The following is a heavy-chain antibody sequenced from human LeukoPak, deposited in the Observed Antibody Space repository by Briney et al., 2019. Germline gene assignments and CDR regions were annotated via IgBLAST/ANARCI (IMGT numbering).Heavy chain of an antibody. CDR3: AKDLGPYLAAAWFDY. V-gene: IGHV3-11*01. CDR2: ISSGGSTI. J-gene: IGHJ4*02. D-gene: IGHD6-13*01. CDR1: GFTFSDYY. Sequence: GGSLRLSCAVSGFTFSDYYMSWIRQAPGKGLEWVAYISSGGSTISHADSVKGRFTISRDNAENSLYLQMNSLRVEDTALYYCAKDLGPYLAAAWFDYWGQGTLVTVSS.